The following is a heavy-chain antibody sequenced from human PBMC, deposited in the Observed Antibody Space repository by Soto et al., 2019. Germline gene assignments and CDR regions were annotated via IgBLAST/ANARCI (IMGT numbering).Heavy chain of an antibody. CDR3: SRAGILTTPYYFDY. CDR1: GFTFSDHC. Sequence: GGSLRLSCAAFGFTFSDHCMDWVRQAPGKGLEWVGRIRNKANSYTTEYAASVKGRFTISRDDSKNSLFLQMYSLKTEDTAVYFCSRAGILTTPYYFDYWGQGTLVTVSS. CDR2: IRNKANSYTT. D-gene: IGHD4-4*01. V-gene: IGHV3-72*01. J-gene: IGHJ4*01.